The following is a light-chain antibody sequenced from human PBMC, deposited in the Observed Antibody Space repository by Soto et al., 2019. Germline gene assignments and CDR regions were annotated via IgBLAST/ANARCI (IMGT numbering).Light chain of an antibody. CDR2: TVS. CDR1: TGDVDGYTN. Sequence: QSALTQPASVSGSPGQSITISCTGTTGDVDGYTNVSWYQQYPGKAPKLMIYTVSNRPSGVSNRFSGSKSGNTASLTISGLQAEDEADYYCSSYTSSSTLLYVFGTGTKVTVL. J-gene: IGLJ1*01. V-gene: IGLV2-14*01. CDR3: SSYTSSSTLLYV.